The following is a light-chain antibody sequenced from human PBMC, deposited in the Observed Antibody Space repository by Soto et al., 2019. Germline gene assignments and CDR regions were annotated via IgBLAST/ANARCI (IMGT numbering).Light chain of an antibody. J-gene: IGLJ2*01. Sequence: QSALTQPASVSGSPGQSITISCTGTSSDVGSYKLVSWYQQHPDKAPKLIIYEGNKRPSGVSNRFSGSKSGDTASLTISGLQAEDEADYYCCSYAGDSADVVFGGGTTLTVL. V-gene: IGLV2-23*01. CDR2: EGN. CDR1: SSDVGSYKL. CDR3: CSYAGDSADVV.